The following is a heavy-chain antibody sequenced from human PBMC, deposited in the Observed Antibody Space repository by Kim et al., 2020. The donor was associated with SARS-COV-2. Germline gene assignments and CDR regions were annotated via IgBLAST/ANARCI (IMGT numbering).Heavy chain of an antibody. J-gene: IGHJ4*02. Sequence: GGSLRLSCAASGFTFSSYSMNWVRQAPGKGLEWVSSISSSSSYIYYTDSVKGRFTISRDNAKNSLYLQMNSLRAEDTAVYYCARDLPRYYYDSSGYFDYWGQGTLVTVSS. CDR3: ARDLPRYYYDSSGYFDY. V-gene: IGHV3-21*01. D-gene: IGHD3-22*01. CDR1: GFTFSSYS. CDR2: ISSSSSYI.